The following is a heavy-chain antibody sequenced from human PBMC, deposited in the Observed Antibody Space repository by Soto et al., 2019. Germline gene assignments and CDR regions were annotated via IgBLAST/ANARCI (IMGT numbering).Heavy chain of an antibody. V-gene: IGHV4-31*01. CDR1: GGSITSSGYY. CDR3: ARGGGSTKVDY. Sequence: QVQLQESGPGLVKPSQTLSLTCTVSGGSITSSGYYWSWIRQHPGEGLGWIGFTSNSGSTSYNPPLKSLVSIFVDASSNHFSLNLKSVTAADTAVYYCARGGGSTKVDYWGQGTLVTVSP. D-gene: IGHD2-2*01. J-gene: IGHJ4*02. CDR2: TSNSGST.